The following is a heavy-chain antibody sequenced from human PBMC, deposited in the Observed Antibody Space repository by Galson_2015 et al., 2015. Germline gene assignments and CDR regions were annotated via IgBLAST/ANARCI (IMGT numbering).Heavy chain of an antibody. Sequence: SLSCAASGFTFSRYSMNWVRPAPGKGLEWVSYISSSSSTIYYADSVKGRFTISRDNAKNSLYLQMNSLRDEDTAVYYCARVRFGERNSWFDPWGQGTLVTVSS. V-gene: IGHV3-48*02. CDR1: GFTFSRYS. CDR3: ARVRFGERNSWFDP. J-gene: IGHJ5*02. CDR2: ISSSSSTI. D-gene: IGHD3-10*01.